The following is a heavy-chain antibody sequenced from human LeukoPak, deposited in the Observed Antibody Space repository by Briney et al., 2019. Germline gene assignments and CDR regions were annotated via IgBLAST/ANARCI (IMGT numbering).Heavy chain of an antibody. D-gene: IGHD1-26*01. Sequence: PGGSLRLSCADPGFTFSSHWMHWVRQAPGKGLAWVSRIKYDASSTSYADSVKGRFTISRDNAKNTLYLQMDSLRAEDTAVYYCARGATYAYYQDYWGQGTLVTVSS. J-gene: IGHJ4*02. CDR3: ARGATYAYYQDY. CDR2: IKYDASST. V-gene: IGHV3-74*01. CDR1: GFTFSSHW.